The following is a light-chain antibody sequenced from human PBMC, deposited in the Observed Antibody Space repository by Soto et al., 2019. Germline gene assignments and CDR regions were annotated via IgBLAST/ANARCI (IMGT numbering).Light chain of an antibody. Sequence: DIQMTQSPASLSASVVDRVTITCRASQKSNKDLNWYQQEPGKAPQILRYEASNLESGGPSRFGGSGSGTEFTLTIASLQPDDFATYYCQQYETFSGTFGPGTKVDIK. CDR2: EAS. J-gene: IGKJ1*01. CDR3: QQYETFSGT. V-gene: IGKV1-5*01. CDR1: QKSNKD.